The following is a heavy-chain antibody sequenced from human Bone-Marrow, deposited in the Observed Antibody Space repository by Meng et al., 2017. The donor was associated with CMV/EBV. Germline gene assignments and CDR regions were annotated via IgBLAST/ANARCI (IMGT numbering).Heavy chain of an antibody. CDR1: GYTFTSYD. Sequence: ASVKVSCKASGYTFTSYDINWVRQATGQGLEWMGWMNPNSGNTGYAQKFQGRVTMTRNTSISTAYMELSSLRSEDTAVYYCASVGSDSYGYEVADWGQGKLVTFSS. J-gene: IGHJ4*02. CDR2: MNPNSGNT. CDR3: ASVGSDSYGYEVAD. V-gene: IGHV1-8*01. D-gene: IGHD5-18*01.